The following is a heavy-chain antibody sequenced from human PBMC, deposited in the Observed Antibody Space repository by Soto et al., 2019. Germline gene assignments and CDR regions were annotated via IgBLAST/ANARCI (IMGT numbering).Heavy chain of an antibody. CDR1: GFTFSSYS. D-gene: IGHD4-17*01. J-gene: IGHJ6*02. Sequence: EVQLVESGGGLVKPGGSLRLSCAASGFTFSSYSMNWVRQAPGKGLEWVSSISSSSSYIYYADSVKGRFTISRDNAKNSMYLQMNSLGGEDTAVDYCARDQITVDYGEDATSGINRYYYYGMDVWGQGTTGTVSS. CDR2: ISSSSSYI. CDR3: ARDQITVDYGEDATSGINRYYYYGMDV. V-gene: IGHV3-21*01.